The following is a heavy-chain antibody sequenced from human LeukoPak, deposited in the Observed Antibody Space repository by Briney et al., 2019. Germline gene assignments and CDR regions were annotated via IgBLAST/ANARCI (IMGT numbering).Heavy chain of an antibody. Sequence: AAVKVSCKASGYTFTIYYIRWVRQAPGQGRQWMGGINPSGGSTSYSQKFQGRVTMTREMSTSTVYMELSSMRYEDSAVYYCARVADAFDFWGQGTMVTVSS. CDR1: GYTFTIYY. CDR3: ARVADAFDF. J-gene: IGHJ3*01. V-gene: IGHV1-46*01. CDR2: INPSGGST.